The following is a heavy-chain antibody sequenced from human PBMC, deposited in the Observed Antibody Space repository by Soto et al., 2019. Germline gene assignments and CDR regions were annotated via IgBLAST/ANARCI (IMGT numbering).Heavy chain of an antibody. Sequence: QVQLVQSGAEVKKPGASVKVSCKASGYTFTSYGISWVRQAPGQGLEWMGWISAYNGNTNYAQKLQGRVTMTTDTSTSTAYMELRSLRSDDTAVYYCARERAMVRPLVLLWIGDQGGMDVWGQGTTVTVSS. V-gene: IGHV1-18*04. CDR2: ISAYNGNT. CDR3: ARERAMVRPLVLLWIGDQGGMDV. J-gene: IGHJ6*02. D-gene: IGHD3-10*01. CDR1: GYTFTSYG.